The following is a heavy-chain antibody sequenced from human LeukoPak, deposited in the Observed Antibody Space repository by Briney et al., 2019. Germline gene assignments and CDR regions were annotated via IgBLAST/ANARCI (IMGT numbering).Heavy chain of an antibody. D-gene: IGHD6-13*01. Sequence: SVKVSCKASGGTFSSYAISWVRQAPGQGLEWMGGIIPIFGTANYAQKFQGRVTITADKPTSTAYMELSSLRSEDTAVYYCARGPYGAANLKTYNWFDPWGQGTLVTVSS. CDR3: ARGPYGAANLKTYNWFDP. CDR1: GGTFSSYA. V-gene: IGHV1-69*06. J-gene: IGHJ5*02. CDR2: IIPIFGTA.